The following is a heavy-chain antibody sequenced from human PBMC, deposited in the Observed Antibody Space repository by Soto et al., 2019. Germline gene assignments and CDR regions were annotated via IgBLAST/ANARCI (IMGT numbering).Heavy chain of an antibody. D-gene: IGHD2-15*01. CDR2: IETKSDGGTT. Sequence: GSMGLGCAASGVSLWNAGVAVSRQAPGKGLEWVGRIETKSDGGTTDYAAPVKDRFTISRDDSKNTLYRQMKSLKTEDTAVYYCAAPYCSGSNCYRTGHWGQGTLVTVSS. J-gene: IGHJ4*02. CDR3: AAPYCSGSNCYRTGH. V-gene: IGHV3-15*04. CDR1: GVSLWNAG.